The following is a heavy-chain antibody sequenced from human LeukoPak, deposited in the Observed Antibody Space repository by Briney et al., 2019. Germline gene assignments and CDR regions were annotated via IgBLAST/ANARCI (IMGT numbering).Heavy chain of an antibody. CDR2: INSDRSTT. CDR3: ERDRRGVAGGY. D-gene: IGHD6-19*01. J-gene: IGHJ4*02. Sequence: GGSLRLSCAASGFTFSSYWMHWVRQAPGKGLAWVSRINSDRSTTTYADSVKGRFTISRDNAKNTLYLQMNRLRVEDTDVYYCERDRRGVAGGYWGQGTLVIVSS. V-gene: IGHV3-74*01. CDR1: GFTFSSYW.